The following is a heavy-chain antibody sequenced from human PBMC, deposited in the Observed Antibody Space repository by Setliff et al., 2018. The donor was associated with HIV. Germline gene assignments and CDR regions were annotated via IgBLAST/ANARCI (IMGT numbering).Heavy chain of an antibody. CDR3: ARGTTPLGWFDP. CDR2: ISAYNVNT. J-gene: IGHJ5*02. V-gene: IGHV1-18*01. Sequence: ASVKVSCKASGYGFTSYGVSWVRQAPGQGLEWMGWISAYNVNTNYAQKLQGRATMTTDTSTSTAYMELGSLRSDDTAVYYCARGTTPLGWFDPWGQGTLVTVSS. D-gene: IGHD2-2*01. CDR1: GYGFTSYG.